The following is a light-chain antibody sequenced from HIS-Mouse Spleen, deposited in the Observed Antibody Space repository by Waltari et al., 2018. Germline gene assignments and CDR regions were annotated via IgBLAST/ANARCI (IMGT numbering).Light chain of an antibody. J-gene: IGLJ2*01. CDR3: YSTDSSGNHRV. CDR2: EDS. Sequence: SYELTQPPSVSVSPGQTARITCCGDALPKKYAYWYQQKSGQAPVLVIYEDSKRPSGIPGRVSGSSSGTMATLTISGAQVEDEADYYCYSTDSSGNHRVFGGGTKLTVL. CDR1: ALPKKY. V-gene: IGLV3-10*01.